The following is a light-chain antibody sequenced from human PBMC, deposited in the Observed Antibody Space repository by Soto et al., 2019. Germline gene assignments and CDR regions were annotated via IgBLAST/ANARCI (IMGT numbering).Light chain of an antibody. CDR3: QPGSTLPRIS. J-gene: IGKJ5*01. CDR1: QSVNSSY. Sequence: VLRVYLGTLRLTPGKRATLSCRAIQSVNSSYLGWYQQKPGQAPRLLIYGASSRATGIPDRFSGSGSGTDFTLTISCLEPEDFAVCYCQPGSTLPRISFGHGGRPEIK. CDR2: GAS. V-gene: IGKV3D-20*02.